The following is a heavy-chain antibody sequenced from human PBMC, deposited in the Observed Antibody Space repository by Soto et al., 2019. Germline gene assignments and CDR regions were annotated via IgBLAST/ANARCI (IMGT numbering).Heavy chain of an antibody. CDR2: ITSSGSII. J-gene: IGHJ4*02. D-gene: IGHD2-8*01. V-gene: IGHV3-21*06. Sequence: GGSLRLSCAASGFSFSDYAMNWVRQAPGKGLECLSSITSSGSIIYYADSVRGRFTTSRDNPENSLYLQVNSLRAEDTAVYYCARGAGYCANGVCDRFDLWGQGTLVTVSS. CDR3: ARGAGYCANGVCDRFDL. CDR1: GFSFSDYA.